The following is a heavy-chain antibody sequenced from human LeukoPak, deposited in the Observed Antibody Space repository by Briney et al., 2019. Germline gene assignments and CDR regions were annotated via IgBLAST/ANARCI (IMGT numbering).Heavy chain of an antibody. V-gene: IGHV1-2*06. J-gene: IGHJ4*02. CDR1: GYTFTGYY. CDR2: INPNSGST. D-gene: IGHD3-22*01. Sequence: ASVRVSCKASGYTFTGYYMHWVREAPGQGLEWMGRINPNSGSTNYAQKFQGRVTMTRDTSISTAYIELSLLRSDDTAVYYCARDQGGVVVIQWGQGTLVTVSS. CDR3: ARDQGGVVVIQ.